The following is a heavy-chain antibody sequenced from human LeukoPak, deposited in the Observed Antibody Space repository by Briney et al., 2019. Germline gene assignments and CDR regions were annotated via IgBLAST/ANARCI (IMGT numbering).Heavy chain of an antibody. D-gene: IGHD2-2*01. CDR2: ISGSGGST. CDR1: GFTFSSYA. Sequence: SGGSLRLSCAASGFTFSSYAMSWVRQAPGKGLEWVSAISGSGGSTYYADSVKGRFTISRDNSKNTLYLQMNSLRAEDTAVYYCAKDPRVVPAAIFDYWGQGTLVTVSS. CDR3: AKDPRVVPAAIFDY. V-gene: IGHV3-23*01. J-gene: IGHJ4*02.